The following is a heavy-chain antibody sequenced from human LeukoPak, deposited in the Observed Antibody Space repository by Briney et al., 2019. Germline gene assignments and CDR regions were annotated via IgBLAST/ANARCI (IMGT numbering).Heavy chain of an antibody. CDR3: ARGLRLVRGAHNGMDV. J-gene: IGHJ6*04. CDR2: INHSGST. Sequence: SETLSLTCAVYGGSFSGYYWSWIRQPPGKGLEWIGEINHSGSTNYNPSLKSRVTISVDTSKNQFSLKLSSVAAADTAVYYCARGLRLVRGAHNGMDVWGKGTTVTVSS. CDR1: GGSFSGYY. V-gene: IGHV4-34*01. D-gene: IGHD3-10*01.